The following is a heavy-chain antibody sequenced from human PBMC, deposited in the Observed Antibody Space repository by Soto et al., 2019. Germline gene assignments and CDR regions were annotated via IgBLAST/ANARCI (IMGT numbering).Heavy chain of an antibody. Sequence: QVQLVQSGAEVKKPGASVKVSCKASGYTFTIYYMHWVRQAPGQGLEWMGIIDPSGGVTSYAQKFPGRLTMPRDXXXSXVYMELSSLRSEETAVYYCARDRVDCSGGNCWRSVEDTWGQGTLVTVSS. D-gene: IGHD2-15*01. CDR1: GYTFTIYY. V-gene: IGHV1-46*01. CDR2: IDPSGGVT. J-gene: IGHJ5*02. CDR3: ARDRVDCSGGNCWRSVEDT.